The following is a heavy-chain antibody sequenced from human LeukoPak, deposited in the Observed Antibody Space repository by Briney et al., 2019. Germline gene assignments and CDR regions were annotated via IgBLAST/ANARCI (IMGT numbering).Heavy chain of an antibody. D-gene: IGHD3-10*01. V-gene: IGHV4-59*08. CDR1: GGSISSYY. Sequence: SETLSLTCTVSGGSISSYYWSWIRQPPGKGLEWIGYISYRGSTNYNSSLKSRVTISVDTPNNRFSLNLKSVTAADTAVYYCARHVGGTTYDSWGQGTLVTVSS. CDR2: ISYRGST. J-gene: IGHJ4*02. CDR3: ARHVGGTTYDS.